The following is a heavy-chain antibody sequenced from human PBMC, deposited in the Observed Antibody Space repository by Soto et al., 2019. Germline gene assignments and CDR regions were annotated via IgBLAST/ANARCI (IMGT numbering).Heavy chain of an antibody. D-gene: IGHD3-22*01. CDR1: GLTLSDHY. V-gene: IGHV3-72*01. CDR3: VRATYFSDSSGYTRCLDY. Sequence: GGALRLSSAGSGLTLSDHYRDWIRQAPGWGLEWVGRSREKPQGYSTAYAASVKGRFTISRDESKNSAYLQMNSLKTEDTDVYYCVRATYFSDSSGYTRCLDYWGQGTLATVSS. J-gene: IGHJ4*02. CDR2: SREKPQGYST.